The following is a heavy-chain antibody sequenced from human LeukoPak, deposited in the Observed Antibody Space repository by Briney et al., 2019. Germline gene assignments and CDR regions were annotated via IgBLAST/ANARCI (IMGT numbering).Heavy chain of an antibody. J-gene: IGHJ4*02. V-gene: IGHV1-8*01. CDR3: ARERYSSSSFNY. CDR2: MNPNSGNT. D-gene: IGHD6-6*01. CDR1: GYTFTSYD. Sequence: ASVTVSCKASGYTFTSYDINWVRQATGQGLEWMGWMNPNSGNTGYAQKFQGRVTMTRNTSISTAYMELSSLRSEDTAVYYCARERYSSSSFNYWGQGTLVTVSS.